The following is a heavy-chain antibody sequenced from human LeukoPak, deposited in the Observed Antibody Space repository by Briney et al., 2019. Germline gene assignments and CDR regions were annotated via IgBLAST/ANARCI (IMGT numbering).Heavy chain of an antibody. Sequence: GGSLRLSCTGFGFTFSDNDITWVRQAPGKGLEWVGFIRSKAYGGTPEYAASVKGRFTVSRDDSKSTAYLQMNSLRSDDTAVYYCTWDRTSFDYWGRGTLVTVSS. J-gene: IGHJ4*02. CDR2: IRSKAYGGTP. D-gene: IGHD1-26*01. V-gene: IGHV3-49*04. CDR3: TWDRTSFDY. CDR1: GFTFSDND.